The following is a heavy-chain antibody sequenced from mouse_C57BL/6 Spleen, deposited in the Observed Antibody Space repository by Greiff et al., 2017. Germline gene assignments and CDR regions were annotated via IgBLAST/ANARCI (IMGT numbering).Heavy chain of an antibody. V-gene: IGHV1-26*01. CDR3: ASPTGTPRYFDV. D-gene: IGHD4-1*01. Sequence: VQLQQSGPELVKPGASVKISCKASGYTFTDYYMNWVKQSHGKSLEWIGDINPNNGGTSYNQKFKGKATLTVDKSSSTAYMELRSLTSEDSAVYYCASPTGTPRYFDVWGTGTTVTVAS. CDR1: GYTFTDYY. CDR2: INPNNGGT. J-gene: IGHJ1*03.